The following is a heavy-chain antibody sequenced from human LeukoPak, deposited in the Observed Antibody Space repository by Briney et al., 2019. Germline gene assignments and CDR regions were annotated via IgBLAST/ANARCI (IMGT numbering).Heavy chain of an antibody. CDR1: GFTFSSYE. Sequence: PGGSLRLSCAASGFTFSSYEMNWVRQAPGKGLEWVSYISSSGSTIYYADSVKGRFTISRDNAKNTLYLQMNSLRAEDTAVYYCARVGYDSSGYSYLYDYWGQGTLVTVSS. V-gene: IGHV3-48*03. CDR2: ISSSGSTI. D-gene: IGHD3-22*01. J-gene: IGHJ4*02. CDR3: ARVGYDSSGYSYLYDY.